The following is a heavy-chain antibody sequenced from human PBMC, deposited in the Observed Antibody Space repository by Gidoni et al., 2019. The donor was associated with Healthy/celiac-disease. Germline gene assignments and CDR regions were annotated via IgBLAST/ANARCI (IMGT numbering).Heavy chain of an antibody. CDR3: AKELHY. Sequence: EVQLVESGGGLVQPGRSLRLSCAASGFTFDDYAMHWVRQAPGKGLEWVSGISWNSGSIGYADSVKGRFTISRDNAKNSLYLQMNSLRAEDTALYYCAKELHYWGQGTLVTVSS. CDR2: ISWNSGSI. V-gene: IGHV3-9*01. CDR1: GFTFDDYA. J-gene: IGHJ4*02.